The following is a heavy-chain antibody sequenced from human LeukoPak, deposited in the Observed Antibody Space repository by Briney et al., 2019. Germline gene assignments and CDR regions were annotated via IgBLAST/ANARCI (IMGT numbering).Heavy chain of an antibody. CDR3: ARVSGSYLDYYFDY. D-gene: IGHD1-26*01. CDR2: ISSSGSTI. Sequence: PGGSLRLSCAASGFTFSDYYMSWIRQAPGKGLEWVSYISSSGSTIYYADSVKGRFTIFRDNAKNSLYLQMNSLRAEDTAVYYCARVSGSYLDYYFDYWGQGTLVTVSS. CDR1: GFTFSDYY. J-gene: IGHJ4*02. V-gene: IGHV3-11*01.